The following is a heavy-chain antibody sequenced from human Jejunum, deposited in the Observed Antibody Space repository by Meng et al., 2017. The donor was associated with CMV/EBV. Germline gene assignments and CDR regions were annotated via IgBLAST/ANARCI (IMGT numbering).Heavy chain of an antibody. Sequence: ASGFTFSSYGLNWVRQAPGKGLEWVANIKQDGGEKYYVDSVKGRFAISRDNAKNSLYLQMNSLRAEDTAVYYCARENCDTYDAFDIWGQGTMVTVSS. CDR2: IKQDGGEK. V-gene: IGHV3-7*01. CDR3: ARENCDTYDAFDI. D-gene: IGHD1-1*01. CDR1: GFTFSSYG. J-gene: IGHJ3*02.